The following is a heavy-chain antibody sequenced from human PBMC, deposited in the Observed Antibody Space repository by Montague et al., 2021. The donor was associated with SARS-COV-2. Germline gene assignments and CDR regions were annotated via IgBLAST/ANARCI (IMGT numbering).Heavy chain of an antibody. CDR2: SCHPRGT. D-gene: IGHD1-26*01. CDR3: ARRGSGRSDLAY. Sequence: SETLSLTCTGAGHSSGADLRCRSEGHTPEKHSPTIVESCHPRGTKYKPSRKSRVIMSVDKSWNQFSLRLTSVTAADTTIHYCARRGSGRSDLAYWGQGTLVTVSS. V-gene: IGHV4-4*02. CDR1: GHSSGADLR. J-gene: IGHJ4*02.